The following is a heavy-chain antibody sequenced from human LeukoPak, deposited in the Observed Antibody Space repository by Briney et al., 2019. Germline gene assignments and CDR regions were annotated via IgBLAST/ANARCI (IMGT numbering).Heavy chain of an antibody. V-gene: IGHV3-23*01. Sequence: GGSLRLSCAASGFTFSSYAMSWVRQAPGKGLEWVSAISGSGGSTYYADSVKGRFTIPRDNSKNTLYLQMNSLRAEDTAVYYCAKDDSYSSSWFFDYWGQGTLVTVSS. CDR3: AKDDSYSSSWFFDY. D-gene: IGHD6-13*01. J-gene: IGHJ4*02. CDR2: ISGSGGST. CDR1: GFTFSSYA.